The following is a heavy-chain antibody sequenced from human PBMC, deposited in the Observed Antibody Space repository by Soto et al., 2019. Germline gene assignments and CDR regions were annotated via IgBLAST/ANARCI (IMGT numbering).Heavy chain of an antibody. CDR2: ISYDGSNK. CDR3: ARAFYDSSGYYKYNWFDP. D-gene: IGHD3-22*01. V-gene: IGHV3-30-3*01. Sequence: PGGSLRLSCAASGFTFSSYAMHWVRQAPGKGLEWVAVISYDGSNKYYADSVKGRFTISRDNSKNTLYLQMNSLRAEDTAVYYCARAFYDSSGYYKYNWFDPWGQGTLVTVSS. CDR1: GFTFSSYA. J-gene: IGHJ5*02.